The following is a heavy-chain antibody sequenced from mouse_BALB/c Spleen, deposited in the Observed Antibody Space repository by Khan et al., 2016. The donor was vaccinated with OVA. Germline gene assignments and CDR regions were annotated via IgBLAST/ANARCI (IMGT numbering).Heavy chain of an antibody. CDR3: SKRPYYRYCVMDY. CDR1: GVSLTNYG. CDR2: IWSDGST. V-gene: IGHV2-6-1*01. J-gene: IGHJ4*01. Sequence: QVQLKESGPGLVAPSQSLSITCTISGVSLTNYGVHWLRQPPGKGLEWLVVIWSDGSTTYTSALKSRLSISKDNSKSQVFLKMNSLQTDDSAMYYCSKRPYYRYCVMDYWGQGTSVTVSS. D-gene: IGHD2-10*01.